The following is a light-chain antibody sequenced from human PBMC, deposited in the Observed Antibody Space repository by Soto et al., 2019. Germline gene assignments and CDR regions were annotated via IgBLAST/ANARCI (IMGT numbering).Light chain of an antibody. Sequence: EIVLTQSPGTLSLSPGKRATLSCRASQSVSSSYLAWYQQKPGQAPRLLIYDASTRATGIPARFSGSGSGTEFTLTISSLQSEDFAVYYCQQYNNWPPITFGQGTRLENK. V-gene: IGKV3-15*01. CDR3: QQYNNWPPIT. J-gene: IGKJ5*01. CDR2: DAS. CDR1: QSVSSSY.